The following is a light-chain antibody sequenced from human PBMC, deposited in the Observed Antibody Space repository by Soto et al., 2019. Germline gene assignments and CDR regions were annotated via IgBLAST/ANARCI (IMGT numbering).Light chain of an antibody. CDR1: QSVSRN. CDR3: QQYSSLWT. J-gene: IGKJ1*01. Sequence: EVVFTQSPATLSVSPGDRATLSCRASQSVSRNLAWYQQKPGQAPRLLIYGASSRATGIPDRFSGSGSGTDFTLSISRLEPEDFAVYYCQQYSSLWTFGQGTKVDIK. V-gene: IGKV3-20*01. CDR2: GAS.